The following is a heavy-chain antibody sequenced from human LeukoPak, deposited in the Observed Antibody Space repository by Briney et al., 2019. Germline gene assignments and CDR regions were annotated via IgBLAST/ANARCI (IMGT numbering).Heavy chain of an antibody. V-gene: IGHV1-2*02. CDR3: ARGGGGGSKAPPPPSY. CDR2: INPNSGGT. CDR1: GYTFTGYY. Sequence: ASVKVSCKASGYTFTGYYMHWVRQAPGQGLEWMGWINPNSGGTNYAQKFQGRVTMTRDTSISTAYMELSRLRSDDTAVYYCARGGGGGSKAPPPPSYWGQGTLVTVSS. D-gene: IGHD3-16*01. J-gene: IGHJ4*02.